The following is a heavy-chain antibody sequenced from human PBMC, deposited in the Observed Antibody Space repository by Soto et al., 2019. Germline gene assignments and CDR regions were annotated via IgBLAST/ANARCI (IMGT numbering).Heavy chain of an antibody. D-gene: IGHD1-7*01. V-gene: IGHV3-23*01. Sequence: EVQLLESGGAFVQPGGSLRLSCAASGFTFSSYAMSWVRQAPGKGLEWVSTITDSGGTTYYADSVKGRFTISRDNSKQTLYLQINSLRAEDTAVYYCAPGADRTKVRLGWGQGTLVTVSS. CDR1: GFTFSSYA. J-gene: IGHJ4*02. CDR2: ITDSGGTT. CDR3: APGADRTKVRLG.